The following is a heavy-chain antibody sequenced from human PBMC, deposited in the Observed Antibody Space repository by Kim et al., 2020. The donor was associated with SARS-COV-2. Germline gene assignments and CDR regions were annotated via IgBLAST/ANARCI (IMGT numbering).Heavy chain of an antibody. V-gene: IGHV3-23*01. J-gene: IGHJ4*02. CDR2: ISGRGTST. CDR1: GFTFSNFA. D-gene: IGHD1-1*01. Sequence: GGSLRLSCAASGFTFSNFAMAWVRQAPGKGLEWVSFISGRGTSTFYVESVKGRFAISRDNSRNTLYLQMNSLRFEDTAIYYCAKDSADWNDGVWYAYCGLGILVTVSS. CDR3: AKDSADWNDGVWYAY.